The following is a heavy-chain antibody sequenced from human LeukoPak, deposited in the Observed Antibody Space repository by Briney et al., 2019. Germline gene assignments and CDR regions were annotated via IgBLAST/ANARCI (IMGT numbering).Heavy chain of an antibody. CDR1: GFSLSTYW. Sequence: GESLKISCKGSGFSLSTYWIAWERQMPGKGLELMGIIYPGDSDIRYSPSLQGQVTISADKSINTAYLQWSSLKASDTAMYYCARYSLLPSSTVTTNYYYMDVWGKGTTVTVSS. V-gene: IGHV5-51*01. CDR2: IYPGDSDI. D-gene: IGHD4-11*01. J-gene: IGHJ6*03. CDR3: ARYSLLPSSTVTTNYYYMDV.